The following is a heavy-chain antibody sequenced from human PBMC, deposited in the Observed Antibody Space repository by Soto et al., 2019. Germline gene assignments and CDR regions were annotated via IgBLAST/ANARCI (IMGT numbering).Heavy chain of an antibody. V-gene: IGHV4-59*01. CDR2: VYYTGTT. D-gene: IGHD6-19*01. CDR1: GGSISSYY. J-gene: IGHJ3*02. CDR3: ARGTVAQAFDI. Sequence: PSETLSLTCTVSGGSISSYYWSWIRQPPGKGLEWIGYVYYTGTTNYNPSLKSRVTISVNTSKNQFSLKLTSVTAADTAVYYCARGTVAQAFDIWGQGTMVTVSS.